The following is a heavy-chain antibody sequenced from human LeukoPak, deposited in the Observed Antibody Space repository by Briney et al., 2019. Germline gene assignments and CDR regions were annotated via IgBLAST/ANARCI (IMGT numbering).Heavy chain of an antibody. J-gene: IGHJ6*02. V-gene: IGHV3-23*01. CDR1: GFTFSSYA. CDR3: ARGDTRYYYGMDV. D-gene: IGHD2-2*02. Sequence: GGSLRLSCAASGFTFSSYAMSWVRQAPGKGLEWVSAISGSGGSTYYADSVKGRFTISRDNSKNTLYLQMNSLRAEDTAVYYCARGDTRYYYGMDVWGQGTTVTVSS. CDR2: ISGSGGST.